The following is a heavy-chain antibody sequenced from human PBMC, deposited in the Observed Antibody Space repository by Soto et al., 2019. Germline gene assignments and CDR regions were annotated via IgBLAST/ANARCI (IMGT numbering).Heavy chain of an antibody. V-gene: IGHV3-48*02. CDR3: VGDSPYAFDI. CDR2: IRSDSSSM. CDR1: GFSFSGYS. J-gene: IGHJ3*02. Sequence: GGSLRLSCAASGFSFSGYSMNWVRQAPGKGLEWLSNIRSDSSSMSYADPVKGRFTSSRENAQNSLYLQMHSLRDEDTAVYYCVGDSPYAFDIWGQGTMVTVSS.